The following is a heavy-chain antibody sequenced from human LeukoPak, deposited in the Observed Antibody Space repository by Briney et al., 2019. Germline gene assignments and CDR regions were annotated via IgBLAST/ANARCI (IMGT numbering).Heavy chain of an antibody. CDR2: IYHSGST. CDR1: GFTFSSYSM. V-gene: IGHV4-4*02. J-gene: IGHJ4*02. D-gene: IGHD2-8*01. CDR3: ARVGARYCTNGVCYPFDY. Sequence: PGGSLRLSCAASGFTFSSYSMNWVRQAPGKGLEWIGYIYHSGSTYYNPSLKSRVTISVDRSKNQFSLKLSSVTAADTAVYYCARVGARYCTNGVCYPFDYWGQGTLVTVSS.